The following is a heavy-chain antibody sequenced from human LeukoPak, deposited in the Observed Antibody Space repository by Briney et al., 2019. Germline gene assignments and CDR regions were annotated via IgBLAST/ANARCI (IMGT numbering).Heavy chain of an antibody. CDR3: ARVPIVVVPAAPYYYYYGMDV. CDR2: ISAYNGNT. D-gene: IGHD2-2*01. CDR1: GYTFTSYG. V-gene: IGHV1-18*04. J-gene: IGHJ6*04. Sequence: ASVKVSCKASGYTFTSYGISWVRQAPGQGLEWMGWISAYNGNTNYAQKLRGRVTMTTDTSTSTAYMELRSLRSDDTAVYYCARVPIVVVPAAPYYYYYGMDVWGKGTTVTVSS.